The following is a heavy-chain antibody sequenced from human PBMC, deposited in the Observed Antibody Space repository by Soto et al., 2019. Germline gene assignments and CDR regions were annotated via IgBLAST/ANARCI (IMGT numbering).Heavy chain of an antibody. CDR1: GYTFTSYD. Sequence: QVQLVQSGAEVKKPGASVKVSCKASGYTFTSYDINWVRQATGQGLEWMGWMNPNSGNTGYAQKFQGRVTITSSTSLSTAYMELRSLRYEDTAVDYSARRGRGWIQLWCDWGQGTLGTVSS. J-gene: IGHJ4*02. CDR3: ARRGRGWIQLWCD. CDR2: MNPNSGNT. V-gene: IGHV1-8*01. D-gene: IGHD5-18*01.